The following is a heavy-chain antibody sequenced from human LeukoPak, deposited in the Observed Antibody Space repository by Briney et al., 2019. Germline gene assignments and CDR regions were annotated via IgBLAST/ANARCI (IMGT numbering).Heavy chain of an antibody. J-gene: IGHJ4*02. CDR1: SYSISSGYY. Sequence: PSETLPLTCDVSSYSISSGYYWGWIRQPPGKGLEWIGSIYHSGSTYYNPSLKSRVTISVDTSKNQFSLKLSSVTAADTAVYYCARGATPIVVVPAAISPRAAAAGGVFDYWGQGTLVTVSS. D-gene: IGHD2-2*01. CDR2: IYHSGST. CDR3: ARGATPIVVVPAAISPRAAAAGGVFDY. V-gene: IGHV4-38-2*01.